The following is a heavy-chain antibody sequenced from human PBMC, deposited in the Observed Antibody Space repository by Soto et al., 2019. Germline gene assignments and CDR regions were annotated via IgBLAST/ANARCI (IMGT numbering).Heavy chain of an antibody. CDR3: ARDIPDYYDSSGGAFDY. Sequence: QVQLVQSGAEVKKPGASVKVSCKASGYTFTSYGISWVRQAPGQGLEWMGWISAYNGNTNYAQKRQGRVTMTTDTSTSTAYMELRSLRSDDTAVYYCARDIPDYYDSSGGAFDYWGQGTLVTVSS. CDR1: GYTFTSYG. D-gene: IGHD3-22*01. J-gene: IGHJ4*02. CDR2: ISAYNGNT. V-gene: IGHV1-18*04.